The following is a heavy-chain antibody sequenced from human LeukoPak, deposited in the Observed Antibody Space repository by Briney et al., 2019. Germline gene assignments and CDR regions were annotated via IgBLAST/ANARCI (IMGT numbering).Heavy chain of an antibody. D-gene: IGHD2-2*01. V-gene: IGHV1-2*02. Sequence: ASVKVSCKASGYTFTGYYMHWVRQAPGQGLEWMGWINPNSGGTNYAQKFQGRVTMTGDRSISTAYMELSRLRSDDTAVYYCAREYAMGFDPWGQGTLVTVSS. CDR1: GYTFTGYY. CDR3: AREYAMGFDP. CDR2: INPNSGGT. J-gene: IGHJ5*02.